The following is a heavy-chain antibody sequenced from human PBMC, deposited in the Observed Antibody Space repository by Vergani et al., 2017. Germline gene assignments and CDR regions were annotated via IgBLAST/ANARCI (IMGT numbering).Heavy chain of an antibody. CDR1: GYTFTGYY. J-gene: IGHJ4*02. CDR2: INPNSGGT. V-gene: IGHV1-2*02. Sequence: QVQLVQSGAEVKKPGASVKASCKASGYTFTGYYMHWVRQAPGQGVEWMGWINPNSGGTNYAQQFQGRVTMTRDTSISTAYMELSRLRSDDTAVYYCARGQWLPTLSIYYWDQGTLVTVSS. D-gene: IGHD6-19*01. CDR3: ARGQWLPTLSIYY.